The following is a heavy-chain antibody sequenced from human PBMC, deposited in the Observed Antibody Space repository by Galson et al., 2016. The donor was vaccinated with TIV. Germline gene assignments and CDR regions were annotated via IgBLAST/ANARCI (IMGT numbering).Heavy chain of an antibody. V-gene: IGHV1-46*01. J-gene: IGHJ4*02. Sequence: SVKVSCKASGYTFINYYMHWVRQAPGQGLERVGVIDPSGGGTTYAQKFQGRVTMTRDTSTNTVYMELSSLTSDDPAVFYCAVWANTYYFALWGQGTLITVSS. CDR3: AVWANTYYFAL. CDR2: IDPSGGGT. CDR1: GYTFINYY. D-gene: IGHD2-8*01.